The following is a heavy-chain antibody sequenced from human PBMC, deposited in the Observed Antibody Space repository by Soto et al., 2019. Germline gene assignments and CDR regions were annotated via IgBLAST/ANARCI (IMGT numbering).Heavy chain of an antibody. V-gene: IGHV2-5*02. Sequence: QITLKESGPTLAKPTQTLTLTCTFSGFSLSTPGVGVGWIRQPPGNALEWLELIYWDDDKRYSPSLESRHTITKDTSKNQVVLTMNNMDPLDTATYYCAHRDEDYYYAMDVWGQGTTVTVSS. CDR2: IYWDDDK. CDR1: GFSLSTPGVG. CDR3: AHRDEDYYYAMDV. J-gene: IGHJ6*02.